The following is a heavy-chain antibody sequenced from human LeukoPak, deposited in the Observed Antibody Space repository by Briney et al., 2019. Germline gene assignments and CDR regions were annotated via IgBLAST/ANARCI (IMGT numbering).Heavy chain of an antibody. CDR2: IIPILGIA. V-gene: IGHV1-69*10. J-gene: IGHJ4*02. CDR3: ARADYYGSGSYYDY. Sequence: SVKVSCKASGGTFSSYAISWVRQAPGQGLEWMGGIIPILGIANYAQKFQGRVTITADKSTSTAYMELSSLRSEDTAVYYCARADYYGSGSYYDYWGQGTLVTVSS. CDR1: GGTFSSYA. D-gene: IGHD3-10*01.